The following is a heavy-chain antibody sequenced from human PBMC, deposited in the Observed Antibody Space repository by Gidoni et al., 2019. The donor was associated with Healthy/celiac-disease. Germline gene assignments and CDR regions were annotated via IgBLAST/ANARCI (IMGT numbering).Heavy chain of an antibody. CDR3: ARTDVDIVATAGTWFDP. J-gene: IGHJ5*02. V-gene: IGHV4-39*01. Sequence: QLQLQESGPGLVKPSETLSLTCTVSGGSISSSSYYWGWIRQPPGKGLEWIGSIYYSGSTYYNPSLKSRVTISVDTSKNQFSLKLSSVTAADTAVYYCARTDVDIVATAGTWFDPWGQGTLVTVSS. CDR1: GGSISSSSYY. CDR2: IYYSGST. D-gene: IGHD5-12*01.